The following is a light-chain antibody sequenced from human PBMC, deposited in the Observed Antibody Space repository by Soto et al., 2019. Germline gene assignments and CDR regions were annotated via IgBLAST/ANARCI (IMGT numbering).Light chain of an antibody. V-gene: IGKV1-39*01. CDR2: AAY. CDR1: QSISSY. J-gene: IGKJ4*01. CDR3: KQSYSTPLT. Sequence: DIQMTQSPSSLSASVGDRVTITCRASQSISSYLNWYQQKPGKAPKLLIYAAYSLQSGVQSRFSGSGSGTDFTLTIRSLQPEDFATYYCKQSYSTPLTFGGGTKV.